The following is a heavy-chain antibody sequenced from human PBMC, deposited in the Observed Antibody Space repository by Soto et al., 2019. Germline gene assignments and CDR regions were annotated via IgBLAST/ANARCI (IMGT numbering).Heavy chain of an antibody. CDR3: AKSPVWFGELLFDY. D-gene: IGHD3-10*01. CDR1: GYPFSSYA. Sequence: GGSPRLSCAASGYPFSSYAMSWVRQAPGKGLEWVSAISGSGGSTYYADSVKGRFTISRDNSKNTLYLQMNSLRAEDTAVYYCAKSPVWFGELLFDYWGQGTLVTVSS. CDR2: ISGSGGST. J-gene: IGHJ4*02. V-gene: IGHV3-23*01.